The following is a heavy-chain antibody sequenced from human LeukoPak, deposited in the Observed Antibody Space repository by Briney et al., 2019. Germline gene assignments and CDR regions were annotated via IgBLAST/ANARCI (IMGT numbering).Heavy chain of an antibody. V-gene: IGHV3-9*01. D-gene: IGHD3-22*01. Sequence: GGSLRLSCAASGFIFSNYAMSWVRQAPGKGLEWVSGISWNSGSIGYADSVKGRFTISRDNAKNSLYLQMNSLRAEDTALYYCAKDYYYDSSGPVDYWGQGTLVTVSS. CDR1: GFIFSNYA. J-gene: IGHJ4*02. CDR3: AKDYYYDSSGPVDY. CDR2: ISWNSGSI.